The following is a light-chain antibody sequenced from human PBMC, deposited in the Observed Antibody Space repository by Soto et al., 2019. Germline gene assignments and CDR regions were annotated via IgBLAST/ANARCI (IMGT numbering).Light chain of an antibody. V-gene: IGLV2-14*01. Sequence: QSVLTQPASVSGSPGQSITISCIGTSSDVGGYNYVSWYQQHPGKAPKLMIYDVSDRPSGVSNRFSGSKSGNTASLTISGLQAEDEADYYCSSYTSSSTYVFGNGTKVTVL. J-gene: IGLJ1*01. CDR1: SSDVGGYNY. CDR2: DVS. CDR3: SSYTSSSTYV.